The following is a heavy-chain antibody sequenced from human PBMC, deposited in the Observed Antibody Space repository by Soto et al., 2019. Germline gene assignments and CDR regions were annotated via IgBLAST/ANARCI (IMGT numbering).Heavy chain of an antibody. CDR2: IYYSGST. J-gene: IGHJ4*02. Sequence: TSETLSLTCTVSGGSVSSGSYYWSWIRQPPGKGLEWIGYIYYSGSTNYNPSLKSRVTISVDTSKNQFSLKLSSVTAADTAVYYCAREDYDFWSGYSVYWGQGTLVTVSS. CDR3: AREDYDFWSGYSVY. D-gene: IGHD3-3*01. V-gene: IGHV4-61*01. CDR1: GGSVSSGSYY.